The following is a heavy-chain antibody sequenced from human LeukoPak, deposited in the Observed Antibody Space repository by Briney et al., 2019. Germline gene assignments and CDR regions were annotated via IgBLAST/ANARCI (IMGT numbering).Heavy chain of an antibody. V-gene: IGHV4-38-2*01. J-gene: IGHJ4*02. CDR1: GYSISSGYY. Sequence: MSSETLSLTCAVSGYSISSGYYWGWIRQPPGKGLEWIGSIYHSGSTYYNPALKSRVTISVDTSKNQFSLKLSSVTDADTAVYYCARFWDRYSTLDYWGQGTLVTVSS. D-gene: IGHD5-12*01. CDR2: IYHSGST. CDR3: ARFWDRYSTLDY.